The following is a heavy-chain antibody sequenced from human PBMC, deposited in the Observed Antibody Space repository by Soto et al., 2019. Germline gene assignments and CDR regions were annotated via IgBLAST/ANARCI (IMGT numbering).Heavy chain of an antibody. V-gene: IGHV3-48*01. CDR3: ARSLPVVGVLFEY. Sequence: GGSLRLYCVASGFTFSDYSVNWVSQAPVKGLEWVSFISDTASDIYHADSVKGRFSISRDNAKNSLYLQMNSLRAEDTAVYYCARSLPVVGVLFEYWGQGTLVTVSS. J-gene: IGHJ4*02. CDR2: ISDTASDI. CDR1: GFTFSDYS. D-gene: IGHD2-2*01.